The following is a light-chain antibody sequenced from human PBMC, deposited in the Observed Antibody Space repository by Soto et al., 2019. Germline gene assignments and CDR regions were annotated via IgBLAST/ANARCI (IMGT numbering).Light chain of an antibody. J-gene: IGKJ5*01. CDR3: QQYDSSPIT. CDR1: QSVSSSY. V-gene: IGKV3-20*01. CDR2: GAS. Sequence: PGERATLSCRASQSVSSSYLAWYQQKPGQAPRLLIYGASSRATGIPDRFSGSGSGTDFTLTISRLEPEDFAVYYCQQYDSSPITIGQGTRLEIK.